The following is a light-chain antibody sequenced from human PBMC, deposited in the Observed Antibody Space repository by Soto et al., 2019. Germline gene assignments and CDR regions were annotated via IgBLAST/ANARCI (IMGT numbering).Light chain of an antibody. CDR1: QDIRNY. CDR3: QHYYSYPHT. J-gene: IGKJ2*01. CDR2: AAS. V-gene: IGKV1-8*01. Sequence: ALRMTQSPSSFSASPGDRVTITCRASQDIRNYLAWYQQKPGKAPKLLIYAASSLQSGVPSRFSASGSGTDFTLTISYLQSEDFATYYCQHYYSYPHTFGQGTRLEIK.